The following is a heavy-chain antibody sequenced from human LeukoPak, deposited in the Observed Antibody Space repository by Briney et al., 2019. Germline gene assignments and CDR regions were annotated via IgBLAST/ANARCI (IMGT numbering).Heavy chain of an antibody. Sequence: GGSLRLSCAASGFTFSSYAMSWVRQAPGKGLEWVSAISGSGGSTSYADSVKGRFTVSRDNSKNTLYLQMNSLRAEDTAVYYCAKEGAAGPVGWYYFDYWGQGTLVTVSS. V-gene: IGHV3-23*01. CDR3: AKEGAAGPVGWYYFDY. CDR1: GFTFSSYA. D-gene: IGHD6-13*01. CDR2: ISGSGGST. J-gene: IGHJ4*02.